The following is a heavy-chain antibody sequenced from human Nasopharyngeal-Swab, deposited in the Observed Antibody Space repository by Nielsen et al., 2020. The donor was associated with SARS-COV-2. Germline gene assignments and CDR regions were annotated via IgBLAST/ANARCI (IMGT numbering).Heavy chain of an antibody. J-gene: IGHJ4*02. Sequence: SLKISCAASGFTFDDYAMHWVRQAPGKGLEWVSGISWNSGSIGYADSVKGRFTISRDNAKNSLYLQMNSLRAEDTALYYCAKDNIPYDYGDDYFDYWGQGTLVTVSS. V-gene: IGHV3-9*01. CDR1: GFTFDDYA. CDR3: AKDNIPYDYGDDYFDY. D-gene: IGHD4-17*01. CDR2: ISWNSGSI.